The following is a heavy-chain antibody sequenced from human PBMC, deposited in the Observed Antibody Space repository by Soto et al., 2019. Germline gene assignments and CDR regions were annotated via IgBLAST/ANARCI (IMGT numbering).Heavy chain of an antibody. CDR1: GFTFSVYA. V-gene: IGHV3-23*01. CDR3: ASLGVGDWANYYYYYGMDV. J-gene: IGHJ6*02. CDR2: VTANGGST. Sequence: XGSLRLSCAATGFTFSVYAMTWVRQAPGKGLDWVSAVTANGGSTYSADSVKGRFTISRGNSKNTLFLQMNSLRAEDTAVYYCASLGVGDWANYYYYYGMDVWGQGTTVTVLL. D-gene: IGHD2-21*02.